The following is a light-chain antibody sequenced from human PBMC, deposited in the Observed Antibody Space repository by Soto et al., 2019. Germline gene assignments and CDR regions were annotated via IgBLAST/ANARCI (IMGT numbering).Light chain of an antibody. CDR2: GAS. CDR1: QSVDSK. CDR3: QHYSTWLWT. J-gene: IGKJ1*01. Sequence: EIVKTQSPATLSVSPGERATLSCRASQSVDSKLAWYQQKPGQGPRLLIYGASSRATGIPARFSGSGSGTEFTRTISSLQSEDFAVYYCQHYSTWLWTFGQGTKVEIK. V-gene: IGKV3-15*01.